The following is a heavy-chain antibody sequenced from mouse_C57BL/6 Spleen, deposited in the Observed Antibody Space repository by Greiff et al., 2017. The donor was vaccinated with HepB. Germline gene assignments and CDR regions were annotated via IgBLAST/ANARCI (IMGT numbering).Heavy chain of an antibody. CDR2: IDPETGGT. CDR1: GYTFTDYE. J-gene: IGHJ2*01. Sequence: SGAELVRPGASVTLSCKASGYTFTDYEMHWVKQTPVHGLEWIGAIDPETGGTAYNQKFKGKAILTADKSSSTAYMELRSLTSEDSAVYYCTRSDYGYGYYFDYWGQGTTLTVSS. V-gene: IGHV1-15*01. CDR3: TRSDYGYGYYFDY. D-gene: IGHD2-2*01.